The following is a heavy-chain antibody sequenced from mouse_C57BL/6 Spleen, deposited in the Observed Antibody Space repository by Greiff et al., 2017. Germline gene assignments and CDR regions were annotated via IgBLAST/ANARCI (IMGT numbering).Heavy chain of an antibody. D-gene: IGHD1-1*01. V-gene: IGHV1-82*01. Sequence: QVQLQQSGPELVKPGASVKISCKASGYAFSSSWMNWVKQRPGKGLEWIGRIYPGDGDTNYNGKFKGKATLTADKSSSTAYMQLSSLTSEDSAVYFCARWDYYGSSYGDYWGQGTTLTVSS. CDR2: IYPGDGDT. J-gene: IGHJ2*01. CDR3: ARWDYYGSSYGDY. CDR1: GYAFSSSW.